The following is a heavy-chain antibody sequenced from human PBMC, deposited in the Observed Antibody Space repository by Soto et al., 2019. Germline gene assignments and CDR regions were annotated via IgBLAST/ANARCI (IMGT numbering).Heavy chain of an antibody. J-gene: IGHJ3*01. D-gene: IGHD6-19*01. Sequence: QVQLVQSGAAVRKPGSSVKVSCKASGGTFTKYAITWVRQAPRQGLEWMGGIVPLPGTTNYAQKFRGRVTISADNSTSTAYLELRSLRSEDTAVYYCASGVGGLGGSSGWPDYAFDVWGQGTMVIVSS. V-gene: IGHV1-69*06. CDR1: GGTFTKYA. CDR2: IVPLPGTT. CDR3: ASGVGGLGGSSGWPDYAFDV.